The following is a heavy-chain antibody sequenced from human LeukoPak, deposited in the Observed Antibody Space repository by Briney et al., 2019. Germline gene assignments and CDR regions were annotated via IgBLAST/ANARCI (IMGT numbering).Heavy chain of an antibody. V-gene: IGHV3-33*01. Sequence: RRSLRLSCAASGFTFSSYGMHWVRQAPGKGLEWVAVIWYDGSNKYYADSVKGRFTISRDNSKNTLYLQMNSLRAEDTAVYYCATQGFHSLEYFQHWGQGTLVTVSS. CDR3: ATQGFHSLEYFQH. CDR1: GFTFSSYG. J-gene: IGHJ1*01. CDR2: IWYDGSNK.